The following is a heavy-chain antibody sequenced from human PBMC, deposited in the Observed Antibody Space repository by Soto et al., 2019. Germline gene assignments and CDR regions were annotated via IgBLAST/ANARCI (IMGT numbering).Heavy chain of an antibody. V-gene: IGHV3-11*05. CDR1: GLIFSDYY. CDR2: ISSSGHYT. Sequence: QVQLVESGGGLVKPGGSLRLSCAPSGLIFSDYYMSWIRQAPGKGLEWVSYISSSGHYTKNADSVQGRFTISRDNAKNSLYLQMNNLRAEDTAVYYCARELDGIDVWGQGTTVTVSS. CDR3: ARELDGIDV. J-gene: IGHJ6*02. D-gene: IGHD3-3*02.